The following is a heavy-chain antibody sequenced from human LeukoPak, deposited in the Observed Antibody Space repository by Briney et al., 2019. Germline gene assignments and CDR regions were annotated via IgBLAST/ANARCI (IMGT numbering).Heavy chain of an antibody. J-gene: IGHJ4*02. CDR3: VREAITWNYRDY. CDR2: IYYSGFT. CDR1: GGSISSGDYY. Sequence: SETLSLTCTVSGGSISSGDYYWSWIRQPPGKGLEWIGYIYYSGFTYYNPSLKSRVTISVDTSKNQFSLKLKSVTAADTAVYYCVREAITWNYRDYWGPGTLVTVSS. D-gene: IGHD1-14*01. V-gene: IGHV4-30-4*08.